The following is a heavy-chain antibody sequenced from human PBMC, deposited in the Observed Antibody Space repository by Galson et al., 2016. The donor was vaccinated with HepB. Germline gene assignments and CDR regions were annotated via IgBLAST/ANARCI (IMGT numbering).Heavy chain of an antibody. D-gene: IGHD3-22*01. CDR1: GFSFNNYW. J-gene: IGHJ3*02. CDR2: IRQDGSQK. CDR3: GSSGYYPHGAFDI. V-gene: IGHV3-7*03. Sequence: SLRLSCAASGFSFNNYWMSWVRQAPGKGLEWVANIRQDGSQKYYVDSVKGRFTISRDNAKDSLYLQMNSLRAEDTAVYYCGSSGYYPHGAFDIWGQGTMVTVSS.